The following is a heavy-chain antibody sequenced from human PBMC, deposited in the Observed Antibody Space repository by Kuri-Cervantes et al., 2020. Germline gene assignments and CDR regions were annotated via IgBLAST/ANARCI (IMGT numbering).Heavy chain of an antibody. CDR3: AREGEMARDYFDY. V-gene: IGHV1-69*13. CDR1: GGTFSSYA. CDR2: IIPIFGTA. D-gene: IGHD5-24*01. J-gene: IGHJ4*02. Sequence: SVKVSCKASGGTFSSYAISWVRQAPGQGLEWMGGIIPIFGTANYAQKFQGRVTITADESTSTAYMELSSLRSEDTAVYYCAREGEMARDYFDYWGQGTLVTVSS.